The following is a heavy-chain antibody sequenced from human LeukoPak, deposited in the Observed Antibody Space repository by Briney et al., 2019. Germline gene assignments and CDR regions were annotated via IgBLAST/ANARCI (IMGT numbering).Heavy chain of an antibody. CDR2: IYHSGST. Sequence: SETLSLTCTVSGGSISSYYWSWIRQPPGKGLEWIGYIYHSGSTNYNPSLKSRVTISVDKSKNQFSLKLKSVTAADTAVYYCARARGYRDYWGQGTLVTVSS. J-gene: IGHJ4*02. D-gene: IGHD5-18*01. CDR1: GGSISSYY. V-gene: IGHV4-59*12. CDR3: ARARGYRDY.